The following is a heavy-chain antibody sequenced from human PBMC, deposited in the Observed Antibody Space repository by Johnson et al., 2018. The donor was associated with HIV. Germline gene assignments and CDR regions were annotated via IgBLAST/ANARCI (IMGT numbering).Heavy chain of an antibody. J-gene: IGHJ3*02. V-gene: IGHV3-53*01. CDR3: ARDPSRSPGAFDI. CDR2: IYSGGTT. Sequence: VQLVESGGGLIQPGGSLRLSCAVSGFIVSSNYMSWVRQAPGKGLEWVSVIYSGGTTNYADSVKGRFTISRDNSNNTLYLQMNSLRVEDTAVYYCARDPSRSPGAFDIWGQGTLVTVSS. CDR1: GFIVSSNY.